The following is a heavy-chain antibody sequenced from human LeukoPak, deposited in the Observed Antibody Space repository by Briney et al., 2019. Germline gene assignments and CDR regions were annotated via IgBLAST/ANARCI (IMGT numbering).Heavy chain of an antibody. CDR3: AREGYYYDSSGYVAFDI. Sequence: ASVKVSCKASGYTFTSYGISWVRQAPGQGLEWMGWISAYNGNTNYAQKLQGRVTMTTATSTSTAYMELRSLRSDDTAVYYCAREGYYYDSSGYVAFDIWGQGTMVTVSS. CDR1: GYTFTSYG. D-gene: IGHD3-22*01. CDR2: ISAYNGNT. V-gene: IGHV1-18*01. J-gene: IGHJ3*02.